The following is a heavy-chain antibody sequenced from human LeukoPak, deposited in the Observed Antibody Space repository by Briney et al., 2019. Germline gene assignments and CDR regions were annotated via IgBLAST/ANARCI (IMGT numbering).Heavy chain of an antibody. J-gene: IGHJ4*02. Sequence: GGSLRLFCAASGFTFSSYSMNWVRQAPGKGLEWVSSISSSSSYIYYADSVKGRFTISRDNAKNSLYLQMNSLRAEDTAVYYCARDIGSQWELQRGLDYWGQGTLVTVSS. CDR2: ISSSSSYI. D-gene: IGHD1-26*01. CDR3: ARDIGSQWELQRGLDY. CDR1: GFTFSSYS. V-gene: IGHV3-21*01.